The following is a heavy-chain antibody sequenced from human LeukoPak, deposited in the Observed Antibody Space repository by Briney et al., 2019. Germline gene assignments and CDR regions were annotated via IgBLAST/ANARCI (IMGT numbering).Heavy chain of an antibody. CDR3: ARDYYGSGSYLDY. CDR2: IYYSGST. D-gene: IGHD3-10*01. CDR1: GGSSSSYY. J-gene: IGHJ4*02. V-gene: IGHV4-59*01. Sequence: SETLSLTCTVTGGSSSSYYWSWIRQPPGKGLEWIGYIYYSGSTNYNPSLKSRVTISVDTSKNQFSLKLSSVTAADTAVYYCARDYYGSGSYLDYWGQGTLVTVSS.